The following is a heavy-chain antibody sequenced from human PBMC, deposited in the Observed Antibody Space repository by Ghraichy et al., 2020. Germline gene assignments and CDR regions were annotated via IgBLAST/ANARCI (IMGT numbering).Heavy chain of an antibody. D-gene: IGHD3-22*01. CDR1: GYTFTGYY. V-gene: IGHV1-2*02. J-gene: IGHJ3*02. Sequence: ASVKVSCKASGYTFTGYYMHWVRQAPGQGLEWMGWINPNSGGTNYAQKFQGRVTMTRDTSISTAYMELSRLRSDDTAVYYCARDPYYYDSSETNAFDIWGRERMVTVSS. CDR2: INPNSGGT. CDR3: ARDPYYYDSSETNAFDI.